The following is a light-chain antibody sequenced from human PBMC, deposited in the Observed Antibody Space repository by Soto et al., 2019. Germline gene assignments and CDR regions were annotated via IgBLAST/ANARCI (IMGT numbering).Light chain of an antibody. V-gene: IGKV3-11*01. J-gene: IGKJ4*01. CDR3: QQHINWPLT. CDR1: QTVSSS. Sequence: PGERATLSCRASQTVSSSLAWYQQKPGQAPRLLIYEASNRATGIPARFSGSGSGADFTLTISSLEPEDFALYYCQQHINWPLTFGGGTKVDIK. CDR2: EAS.